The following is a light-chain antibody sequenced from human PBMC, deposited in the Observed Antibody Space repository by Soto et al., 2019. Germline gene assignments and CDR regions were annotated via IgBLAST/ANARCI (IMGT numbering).Light chain of an antibody. J-gene: IGLJ3*02. V-gene: IGLV4-69*01. CDR2: LNSDGSH. Sequence: QPVLTQSPSASASLGASVKLTCTLSSGHSSYAIAWLQQQPEKGPRYLMKLNSDGSHSKGDGIPDRFSGSSSGAERYLTISSLQSEDEADYYCQTWGTGPWVFGGGTKVTVL. CDR1: SGHSSYA. CDR3: QTWGTGPWV.